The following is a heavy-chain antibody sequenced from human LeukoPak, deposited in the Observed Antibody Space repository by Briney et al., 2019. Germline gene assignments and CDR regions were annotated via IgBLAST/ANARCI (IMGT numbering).Heavy chain of an antibody. CDR2: IYTSGST. Sequence: SETLSLTCTVSGGSISSGSYYWSWIRQPAGKGLEWIGRIYTSGSTNYNPSLKSRVTISVDTSKNQFSLKLNSVTAADTAVYYCAKTPGEWAVSSFQHWGQGTLVTVSS. CDR3: AKTPGEWAVSSFQH. V-gene: IGHV4-61*02. J-gene: IGHJ1*01. D-gene: IGHD1-26*01. CDR1: GGSISSGSYY.